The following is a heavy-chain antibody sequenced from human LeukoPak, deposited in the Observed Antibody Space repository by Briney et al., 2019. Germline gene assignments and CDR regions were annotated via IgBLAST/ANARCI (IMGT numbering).Heavy chain of an antibody. J-gene: IGHJ4*02. Sequence: ASVKVSCKASGYTFTGYYMHWVRQAPGQGLEWMGRINPNSGGTNYAQKFQGRVTMTRDTSISTAYMELSRLRSDDTAVYYCASLPNLAYCGGDCYTHDCWGQGTLVTVSS. D-gene: IGHD2-21*02. V-gene: IGHV1-2*06. CDR3: ASLPNLAYCGGDCYTHDC. CDR1: GYTFTGYY. CDR2: INPNSGGT.